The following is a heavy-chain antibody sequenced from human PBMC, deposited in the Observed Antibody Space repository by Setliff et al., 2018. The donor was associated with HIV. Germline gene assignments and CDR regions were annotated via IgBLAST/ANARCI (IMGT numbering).Heavy chain of an antibody. D-gene: IGHD6-19*01. CDR2: INHSGST. CDR3: ARGPPGSSIGWYVGY. J-gene: IGHJ4*02. CDR1: GGSFSGYY. Sequence: PSETLSLTCAVYGGSFSGYYWRWIRQPPGKGLEWIGEINHSGSTNYNPSLKSRVTISVDTSKNQFSLRLSSVIAADTAVYYCARGPPGSSIGWYVGYWGQGTLVTVSS. V-gene: IGHV4-34*01.